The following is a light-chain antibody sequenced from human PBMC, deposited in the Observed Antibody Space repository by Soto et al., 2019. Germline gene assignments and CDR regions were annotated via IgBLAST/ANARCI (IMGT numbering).Light chain of an antibody. CDR2: KDS. Sequence: SYELTQPPSVSVSPGQTARITCSGDALPSQYAYWYQQKPGQAPVLLIYKDSERPSGIPERFSGSSSGTTVTLTISGVQAEDEADYYCQSSDSSGTSLVFGGGTKLTVL. CDR1: ALPSQY. V-gene: IGLV3-25*03. CDR3: QSSDSSGTSLV. J-gene: IGLJ2*01.